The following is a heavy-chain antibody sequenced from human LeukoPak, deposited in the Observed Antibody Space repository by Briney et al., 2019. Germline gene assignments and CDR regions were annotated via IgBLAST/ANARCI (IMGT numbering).Heavy chain of an antibody. CDR2: IYYSGST. CDR1: GSSISSYY. D-gene: IGHD4-23*01. CDR3: ARGGGTYGGHGVVAY. J-gene: IGHJ4*02. V-gene: IGHV4-59*01. Sequence: SETLSLTCTVSGSSISSYYWSWIRQPPGKGLEWIGYIYYSGSTKYNPSLKSRVTISVDTSKNQFSLNLSSVTAADTAVYYCARGGGTYGGHGVVAYWGQGPLVTVSS.